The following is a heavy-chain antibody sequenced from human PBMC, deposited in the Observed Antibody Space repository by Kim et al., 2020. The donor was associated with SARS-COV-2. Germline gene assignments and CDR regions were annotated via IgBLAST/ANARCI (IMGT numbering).Heavy chain of an antibody. J-gene: IGHJ5*02. CDR3: ARDYYDSSGYYNNWFDP. Sequence: LKGRFTISRDNSKNTLYLQMNSLRAEDTAVYYWARDYYDSSGYYNNWFDPWGQGTLVTVSS. D-gene: IGHD3-22*01. V-gene: IGHV3-30*01.